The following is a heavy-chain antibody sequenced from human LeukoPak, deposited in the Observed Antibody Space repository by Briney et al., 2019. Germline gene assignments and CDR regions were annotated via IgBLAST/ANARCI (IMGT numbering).Heavy chain of an antibody. D-gene: IGHD3-22*01. CDR1: GYTFTGYY. CDR2: INPNSGGT. J-gene: IGHJ4*02. V-gene: IGHV1-2*02. Sequence: ASVKVSCKASGYTFTGYYMHWVRQAPGQGLEWMGWINPNSGGTNYAQKFQGRVTMTRDTSISTAYMELSRPRSDDTAVYYCAKDYTYYDSSGYLGYWGQGTLVTVSS. CDR3: AKDYTYYDSSGYLGY.